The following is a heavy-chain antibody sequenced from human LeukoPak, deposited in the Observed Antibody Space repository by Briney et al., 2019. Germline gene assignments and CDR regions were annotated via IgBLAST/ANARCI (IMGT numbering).Heavy chain of an antibody. CDR2: IKQDGSQK. CDR3: ARSTHRSGYEPLFDY. CDR1: GFTFSRYW. D-gene: IGHD5-12*01. J-gene: IGHJ4*02. Sequence: GGSLRLSCAASGFTFSRYWMSWVRQAPGKGLEWVANIKQDGSQKSYVDSVKGRFTISRDNANNLLYLQMNSLRAEDTAVYYCARSTHRSGYEPLFDYWGQGTLVTVSS. V-gene: IGHV3-7*01.